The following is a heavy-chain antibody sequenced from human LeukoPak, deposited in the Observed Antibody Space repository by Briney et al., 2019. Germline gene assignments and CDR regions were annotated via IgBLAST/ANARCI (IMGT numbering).Heavy chain of an antibody. Sequence: GRSLRLSCAASGFTFSNYWMSWVRQAPGKGLEWVVNINQDGSEKPYVDSVEGRFTISRDNAKNSLYLQVNSLRAEDTAVYFWAWDIYGGHDYWGQGTLLTVSS. V-gene: IGHV3-7*04. CDR2: INQDGSEK. D-gene: IGHD2-21*01. CDR1: GFTFSNYW. J-gene: IGHJ4*02. CDR3: AWDIYGGHDY.